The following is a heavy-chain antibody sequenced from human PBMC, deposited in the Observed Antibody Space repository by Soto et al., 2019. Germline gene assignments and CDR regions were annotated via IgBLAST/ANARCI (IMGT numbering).Heavy chain of an antibody. CDR3: AHRSRVFLGPAAFDI. Sequence: QITLKESGPTLVKPTQTLTLTCTFSGFSLSTSGVGVGWIRQPPGKALEWLTLIYWNDDKRYSPTLKSRLTITKDTSKNPVVLTMTNMDPVDTATYYCAHRSRVFLGPAAFDIWGQGTMVTVSS. D-gene: IGHD6-13*01. V-gene: IGHV2-5*01. CDR2: IYWNDDK. J-gene: IGHJ3*02. CDR1: GFSLSTSGVG.